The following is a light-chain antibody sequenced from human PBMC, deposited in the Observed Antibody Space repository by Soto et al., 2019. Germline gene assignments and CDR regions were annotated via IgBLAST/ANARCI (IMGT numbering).Light chain of an antibody. Sequence: IQLTQSPSSLSASVGDRVTITCRASQAIINYLAWYQQKPGKAPQLLIYGASTLQSGVPSRFSGSGSGTHFTLTVSSLQPEDFATYYCQQLFIYPPTFGPGTKVEIK. J-gene: IGKJ3*01. CDR3: QQLFIYPPT. CDR1: QAIINY. CDR2: GAS. V-gene: IGKV1-9*01.